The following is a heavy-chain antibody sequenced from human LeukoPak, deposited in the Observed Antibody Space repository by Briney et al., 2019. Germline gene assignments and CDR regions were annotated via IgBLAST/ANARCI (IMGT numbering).Heavy chain of an antibody. CDR3: AREGIAVAGSAFDI. J-gene: IGHJ3*02. V-gene: IGHV4-61*02. CDR1: GGSISSGSYY. D-gene: IGHD6-19*01. CDR2: IYTSGST. Sequence: PSETLSLNCTVSGGSISSGSYYWSWIRQPAGKGLEWIGRIYTSGSTNYNPSLKSRVTISVDTSNNQFSLKLSSVTAADTAVYYCAREGIAVAGSAFDIWGQGTMVTVSS.